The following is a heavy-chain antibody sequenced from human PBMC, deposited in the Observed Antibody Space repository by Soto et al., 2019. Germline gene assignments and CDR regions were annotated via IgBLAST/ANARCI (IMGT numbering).Heavy chain of an antibody. Sequence: ASVKVSCKASGYTFTSYGVSWVRQAPGQGLEWMGWISAYNGNTNYAQKLQGRVTMTTDTSTSTAYMELRSLRSDDTAVYYCARVGVYSSGWYGAFDIWGQGTVVTVSS. CDR1: GYTFTSYG. CDR3: ARVGVYSSGWYGAFDI. D-gene: IGHD6-19*01. V-gene: IGHV1-18*01. CDR2: ISAYNGNT. J-gene: IGHJ3*02.